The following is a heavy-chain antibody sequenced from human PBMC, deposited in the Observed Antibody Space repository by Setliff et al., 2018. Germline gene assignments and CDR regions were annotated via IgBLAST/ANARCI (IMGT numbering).Heavy chain of an antibody. J-gene: IGHJ6*03. V-gene: IGHV4-61*08. CDR2: IYIGGSA. D-gene: IGHD6-19*01. Sequence: PSETLSLTCTVSGGSISSGDYYWSWICQPPGKGLEWIGYIYIGGSANYNPSLKSRVTMSIDTSKNQFSLKLNSVTAADMAVYYCAREQWLDPPGYYYMDVWAKGTTVTVSS. CDR3: AREQWLDPPGYYYMDV. CDR1: GGSISSGDYY.